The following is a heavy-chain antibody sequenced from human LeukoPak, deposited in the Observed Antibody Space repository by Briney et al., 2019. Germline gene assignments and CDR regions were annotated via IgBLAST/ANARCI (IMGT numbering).Heavy chain of an antibody. Sequence: PGGSLRLSCAASGFTFSNYGMHWVRQAPGKGLEWVAFIRYDGSKKYYTDSVKGRFTISRDNSKNTVYLQMNSLRDEDSAVYYCAKDRPPTDNWGQGTLVTVSS. J-gene: IGHJ4*02. CDR3: AKDRPPTDN. CDR2: IRYDGSKK. V-gene: IGHV3-30*02. CDR1: GFTFSNYG. D-gene: IGHD6-6*01.